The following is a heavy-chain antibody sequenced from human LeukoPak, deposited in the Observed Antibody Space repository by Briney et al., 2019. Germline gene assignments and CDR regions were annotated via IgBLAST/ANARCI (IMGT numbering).Heavy chain of an antibody. CDR2: INPNSGGT. D-gene: IGHD2-2*01. J-gene: IGHJ3*02. CDR1: GYTFTGYY. CDR3: ARVVVVPAATNAFDI. Sequence: ASVKVSCKASGYTFTGYYMHWVRQAPGQGLEWMGWINPNSGGTNYAQKFQGRVTMTRDTSISTAYMELCRLRSDDTAVYYCARVVVVPAATNAFDIWGQGTMVTVSS. V-gene: IGHV1-2*02.